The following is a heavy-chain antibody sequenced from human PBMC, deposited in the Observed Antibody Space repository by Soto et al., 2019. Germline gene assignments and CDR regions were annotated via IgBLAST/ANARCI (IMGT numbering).Heavy chain of an antibody. D-gene: IGHD1-26*01. CDR1: GGSFSGYY. CDR3: ARGLVGTSADY. J-gene: IGHJ4*02. V-gene: IGHV4-34*01. CDR2: INHSGST. Sequence: SETLSLTCAVYGGSFSGYYWSWIRQPPGKGLEWIGEINHSGSTNYNPSLKSRVTISVDTSKNQFSLKLSSVTAADTAVYYCARGLVGTSADYWGQGTLVTVYS.